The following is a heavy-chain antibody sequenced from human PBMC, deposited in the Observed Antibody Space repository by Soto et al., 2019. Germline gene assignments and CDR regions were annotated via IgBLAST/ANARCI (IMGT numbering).Heavy chain of an antibody. Sequence: ASVKVSCKASGYTFTSYDINWVRQATGQGLEWMGWMNPNSGNTGYAQKFQGRVTMTRNTSMSTAYMELSSLRSEDTAVYYCASQRGYSYGYVHWGQGTLVTVSS. CDR2: MNPNSGNT. CDR3: ASQRGYSYGYVH. J-gene: IGHJ4*02. CDR1: GYTFTSYD. V-gene: IGHV1-8*01. D-gene: IGHD5-18*01.